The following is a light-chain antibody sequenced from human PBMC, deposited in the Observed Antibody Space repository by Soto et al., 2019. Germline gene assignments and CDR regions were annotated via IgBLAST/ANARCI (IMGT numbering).Light chain of an antibody. V-gene: IGLV2-14*01. CDR1: SSDVGGYNY. CDR3: CSYVTTPEI. CDR2: EVS. J-gene: IGLJ1*01. Sequence: QSALAQPASVSGSPGQSITISCTGTSSDVGGYNYVSWYQQHPGKAPKLMIYEVSNRPSGVSNRFSGSKSGNTASLTISGLQAEDEADYYCCSYVTTPEIFGTGTKVTVL.